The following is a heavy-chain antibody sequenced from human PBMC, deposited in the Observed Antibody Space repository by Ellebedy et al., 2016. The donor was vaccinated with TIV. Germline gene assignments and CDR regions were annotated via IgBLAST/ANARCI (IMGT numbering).Heavy chain of an antibody. V-gene: IGHV3-23*01. D-gene: IGHD6-19*01. J-gene: IGHJ6*02. Sequence: GESLKISCAASGFTFSSYAMSWVRQAPGKGLEWVSAISGSGGSTYYADSVKGRFTISRDNSKNTLYLQMNSLRAEDTAVYYCAKDIGWYDLWGQGTTVTVSS. CDR1: GFTFSSYA. CDR2: ISGSGGST. CDR3: AKDIGWYDL.